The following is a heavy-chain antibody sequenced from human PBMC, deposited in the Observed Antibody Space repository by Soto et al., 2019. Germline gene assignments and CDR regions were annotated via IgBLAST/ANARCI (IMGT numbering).Heavy chain of an antibody. J-gene: IGHJ4*02. D-gene: IGHD6-19*01. CDR1: GFTFSSYW. CDR3: ASSQQWLGQRGDFDY. Sequence: EVQLVESGGGLVQPGGSLRLSCAASGFTFSSYWMSWVRQAPGKGLEWVANIRQDGSDKYYVDSVKGRFTISRDNSKNSLYLQMNSLRAEDPAIYYCASSQQWLGQRGDFDYWGQGTLVTVSS. CDR2: IRQDGSDK. V-gene: IGHV3-7*05.